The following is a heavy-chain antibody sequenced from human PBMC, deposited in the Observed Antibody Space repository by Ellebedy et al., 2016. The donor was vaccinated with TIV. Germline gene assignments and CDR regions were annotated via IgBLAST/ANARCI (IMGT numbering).Heavy chain of an antibody. CDR1: GGSISAHY. V-gene: IGHV4-4*07. J-gene: IGHJ4*02. D-gene: IGHD4-11*01. CDR3: AIRGRGRMTTVTTVDY. Sequence: MPSETLSLTCTASGGSISAHYWSWIRQPAGKGLEWIGRVFITGGTDYNPSLQSRVAMSLDTSKNQFSLKLTSATAADTAVYYCAIRGRGRMTTVTTVDYWGPGKLVTVSS. CDR2: VFITGGT.